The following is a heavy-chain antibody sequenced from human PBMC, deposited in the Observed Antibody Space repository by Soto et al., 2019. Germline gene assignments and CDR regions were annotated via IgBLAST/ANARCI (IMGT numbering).Heavy chain of an antibody. Sequence: QVQLVQSGAEVKKPGSSVKVSCKASGGTFSSYAISWVRQAPGQGLEWMGGIIPIFGTANYAQKFQGRVTNTAEESTSTTYMELSSLRYEDTAVYYCARVRFIAAYYYYGMDVWGQGTTVTVSS. J-gene: IGHJ6*02. CDR2: IIPIFGTA. D-gene: IGHD6-25*01. CDR1: GGTFSSYA. CDR3: ARVRFIAAYYYYGMDV. V-gene: IGHV1-69*12.